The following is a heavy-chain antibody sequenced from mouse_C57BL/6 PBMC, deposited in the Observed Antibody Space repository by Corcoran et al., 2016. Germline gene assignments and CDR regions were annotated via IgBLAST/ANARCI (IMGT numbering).Heavy chain of an antibody. J-gene: IGHJ2*01. CDR2: INPYNGGT. CDR3: ARGGYYSNYHFDY. V-gene: IGHV1-19*01. Sequence: EVQLQQSGPVLVKPGASVKMSCKASGYTFTDYYMNWVKQSHGKSLEWIGVINPYNGGTSYNQKFKGKATLTVDKSSSTAYMELNSLTSEDSAVYYCARGGYYSNYHFDYWGQGTTLTVSS. D-gene: IGHD2-5*01. CDR1: GYTFTDYY.